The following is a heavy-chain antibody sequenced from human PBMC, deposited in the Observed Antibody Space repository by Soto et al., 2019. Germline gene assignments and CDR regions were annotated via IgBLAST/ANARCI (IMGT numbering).Heavy chain of an antibody. V-gene: IGHV1-69*01. CDR3: ASQGRALRYTRRYYFDY. CDR1: GGTFSSYA. J-gene: IGHJ4*02. D-gene: IGHD3-16*02. Sequence: QVQLVQSGAEVKKPGSSVKVSCKASGGTFSSYAISWVRQAPGQGLEWMGGIIPIFGTANYAQKFQGRVTITEDECTSKAYMELSSLRSEDTAVYYCASQGRALRYTRRYYFDYWGQGTLVTVAS. CDR2: IIPIFGTA.